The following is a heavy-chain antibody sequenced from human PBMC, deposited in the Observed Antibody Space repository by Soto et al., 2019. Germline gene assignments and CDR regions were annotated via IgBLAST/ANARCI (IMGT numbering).Heavy chain of an antibody. Sequence: GGSLRLSCAASGFIFENFGMSWVRQAPGKGLEWISSISGSGFKKYYADSVKGRFTISRDDSKSTVYLELNNLSAEDTAVYHCAKNQGVELVPLATVDWFDPWGQGSVVTVSS. D-gene: IGHD1-26*01. CDR3: AKNQGVELVPLATVDWFDP. J-gene: IGHJ5*02. V-gene: IGHV3-23*01. CDR1: GFIFENFG. CDR2: ISGSGFKK.